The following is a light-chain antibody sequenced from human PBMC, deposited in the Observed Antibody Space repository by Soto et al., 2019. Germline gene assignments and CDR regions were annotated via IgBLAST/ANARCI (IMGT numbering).Light chain of an antibody. CDR2: GVS. V-gene: IGKV3-11*01. J-gene: IGKJ1*01. CDR1: QSDNSD. CDR3: QLYNTYRA. Sequence: EIVLTQYQATLSLSQGARATLSFWASQSDNSDRAGSPQTPGQAPRLLIYGVSHGATGIPARFRGSGSGTDFSLTNSSLQPNDFAAYYCQLYNTYRAFGQGAKGDIK.